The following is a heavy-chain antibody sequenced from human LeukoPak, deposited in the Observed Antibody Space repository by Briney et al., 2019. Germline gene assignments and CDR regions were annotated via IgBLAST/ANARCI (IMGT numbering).Heavy chain of an antibody. J-gene: IGHJ4*03. Sequence: KPSETLSLTCAARGESFSAYFWSWIRQVPGKGLEWIGEIDHTGVSTYNPSLKSRATMLVDTSNNHFSLSLTSVTAADTATYYCASRSLTLAAARCFDYWGQGTVVTVSS. CDR1: GESFSAYF. CDR3: ASRSLTLAAARCFDY. CDR2: IDHTGVS. V-gene: IGHV4-34*01. D-gene: IGHD2-15*01.